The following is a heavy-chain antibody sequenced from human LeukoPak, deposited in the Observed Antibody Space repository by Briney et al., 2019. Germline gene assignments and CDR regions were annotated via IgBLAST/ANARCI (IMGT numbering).Heavy chain of an antibody. D-gene: IGHD1-26*01. CDR2: IYYREST. V-gene: IGHV4-39*07. Sequence: SETLSLTCTVSGGSISSGSYYWNWIRQPAGKGLEWIGSIYYRESTYQNPSLKSRVTISVDTSKNQFSLKLSSVTAADTAVYYCVVGAIRFDYWGQGTLVTVSS. J-gene: IGHJ4*02. CDR3: VVGAIRFDY. CDR1: GGSISSGSYY.